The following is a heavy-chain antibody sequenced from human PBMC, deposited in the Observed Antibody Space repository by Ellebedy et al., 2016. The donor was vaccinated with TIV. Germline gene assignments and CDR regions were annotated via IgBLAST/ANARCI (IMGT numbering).Heavy chain of an antibody. V-gene: IGHV5-51*01. J-gene: IGHJ5*02. CDR1: GYIFINYW. CDR2: IFPGYSDT. Sequence: PGGSLRLSCKGSGYIFINYWIGWVRQMPGKGLEWMGIIFPGYSDTRYSPSFQGQVTISADKSISTVYLQWRSLKASDSAMYYCARSFGWGNIGWYLIAWGQGTPVTVSS. D-gene: IGHD6-19*01. CDR3: ARSFGWGNIGWYLIA.